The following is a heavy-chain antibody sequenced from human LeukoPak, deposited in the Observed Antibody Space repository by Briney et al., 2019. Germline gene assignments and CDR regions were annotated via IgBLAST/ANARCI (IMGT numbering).Heavy chain of an antibody. CDR1: GYSISSGYY. Sequence: SETLSRTGAVSGYSISSGYYWGWIRQPPGRGLGWIDSIHHSGSTYYNPSLKSRVTMSVDTSKNQFALRLSSVTAADTAVYYCARPTRDSGHETFDYWGQGTLVTVSS. J-gene: IGHJ4*02. CDR3: ARPTRDSGHETFDY. CDR2: IHHSGST. D-gene: IGHD5-12*01. V-gene: IGHV4-38-2*01.